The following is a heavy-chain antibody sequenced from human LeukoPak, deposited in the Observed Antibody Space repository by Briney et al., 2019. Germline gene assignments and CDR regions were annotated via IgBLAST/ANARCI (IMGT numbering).Heavy chain of an antibody. D-gene: IGHD2-2*02. CDR1: GYTFTNYY. CDR2: INPREGSA. V-gene: IGHV1-46*01. Sequence: ASVKVSCKASGYTFTNYYIRCVRQAPGQGLEWMAIINPREGSANSAQRSQDRITITRDMSTSTVYRELSRLRSEDTAIYNCARDWERVPAAIKGCVYWGQGTPLTVS. CDR3: ARDWERVPAAIKGCVY. J-gene: IGHJ4*02.